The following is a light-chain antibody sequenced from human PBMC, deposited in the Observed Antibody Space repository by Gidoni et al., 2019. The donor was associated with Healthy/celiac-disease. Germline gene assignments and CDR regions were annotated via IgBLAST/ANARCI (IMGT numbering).Light chain of an antibody. CDR3: AAWDDSLNGWV. J-gene: IGLJ3*02. V-gene: IGLV1-44*01. CDR2: SNN. Sequence: QPPSASGTPGQRVTISCSGSSSNIGSNTVNWYQQLPGTAPKLLIYSNNQRPSGVPDRFSGSKSGTSASLAISGLQSEDEADYYCAAWDDSLNGWVFGGGTKLTVL. CDR1: SSNIGSNT.